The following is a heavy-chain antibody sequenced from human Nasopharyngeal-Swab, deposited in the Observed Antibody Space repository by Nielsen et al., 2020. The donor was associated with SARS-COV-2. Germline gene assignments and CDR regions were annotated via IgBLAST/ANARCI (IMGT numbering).Heavy chain of an antibody. CDR2: ISYDGSNK. D-gene: IGHD3-22*01. V-gene: IGHV3-30-3*01. J-gene: IGHJ3*02. Sequence: GESLNISCAASGFTFSSYAMHLVRQAPGKGLEWVAVISYDGSNKYYADSVKGRFTISRDNSKNTLYLQMNSLRAEDTAVYHCARAMASYDNSGSQDAFDIWGQGTMVTVSS. CDR3: ARAMASYDNSGSQDAFDI. CDR1: GFTFSSYA.